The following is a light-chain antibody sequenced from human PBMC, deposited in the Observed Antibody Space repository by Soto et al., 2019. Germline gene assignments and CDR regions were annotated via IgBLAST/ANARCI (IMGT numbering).Light chain of an antibody. CDR3: LQLASYPLT. V-gene: IGKV1-9*01. Sequence: DIQLTQSPSFLSASVGDRVTITCRASQGISSYLAWYQQKPGKAPKLLIYAASSLESGFPSGFSGSGSGTEFTLTISSLQPEHFATYYCLQLASYPLTFGGGTKVEIQ. CDR2: AAS. CDR1: QGISSY. J-gene: IGKJ4*01.